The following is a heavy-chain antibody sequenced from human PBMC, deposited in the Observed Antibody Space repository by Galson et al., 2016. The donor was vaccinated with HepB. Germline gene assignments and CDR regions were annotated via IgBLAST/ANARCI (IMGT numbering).Heavy chain of an antibody. CDR3: AGDGSGNYRNDGWFDP. D-gene: IGHD3-10*01. V-gene: IGHV4-4*02. Sequence: SETLSLTCAVSGGSISSIDWWSWVRQPPGKGLEWIGEIFHGGNTNYNPSLKSRVTIAIDKSKNQFSLNLSSVTAADTAVYYCAGDGSGNYRNDGWFDPWGQGAQVLVSS. CDR2: IFHGGNT. CDR1: GGSISSIDW. J-gene: IGHJ5*02.